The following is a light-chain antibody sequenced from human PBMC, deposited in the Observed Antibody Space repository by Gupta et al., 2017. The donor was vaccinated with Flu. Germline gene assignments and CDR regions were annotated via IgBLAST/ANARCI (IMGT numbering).Light chain of an antibody. V-gene: IGLV2-14*01. CDR3: NSFTTSTTPGV. J-gene: IGLJ3*02. CDR1: SSCIETYTF. CDR2: AVN. Sequence: SALAQPASVSGSPGQSITISCTGTSSCIETYTFVSWYQQHPGKAPKLIIYAVNRRPSGVSNRFSGSKSGGTASLTISGLQAEDEAIYYCNSFTTSTTPGVFGGGTKVTVL.